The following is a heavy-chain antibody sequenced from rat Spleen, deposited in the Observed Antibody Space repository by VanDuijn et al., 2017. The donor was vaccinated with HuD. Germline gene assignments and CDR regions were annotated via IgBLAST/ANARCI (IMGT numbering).Heavy chain of an antibody. Sequence: EVQLVESGGGLVQPGRSMKLSCAASGFNFINYYMAWVRQAPTKGLEWVASMTTGGGNTYYRDSVKGRFTISRDNAKSTLYLQMDSLRSEDTATYYCATGGTTTGDYWGQGVMVTVSS. V-gene: IGHV5-25*01. J-gene: IGHJ2*01. CDR1: GFNFINYY. CDR3: ATGGTTTGDY. D-gene: IGHD1-5*01. CDR2: MTTGGGNT.